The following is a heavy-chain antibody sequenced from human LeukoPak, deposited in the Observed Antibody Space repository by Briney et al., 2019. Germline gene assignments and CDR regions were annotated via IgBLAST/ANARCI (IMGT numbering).Heavy chain of an antibody. CDR2: INPNSGGT. D-gene: IGHD3-22*01. J-gene: IGHJ3*02. CDR1: GYTFTDYY. Sequence: ASVKVSCKASGYTFTDYYMHWVRQAPGQGPEWMGWINPNSGGTNYAQKFQGRVTMTRDTSISTAYMELSRLRSDDTAVYYCARPFDYYDSRGYDAFDIWGQGTMVTVSS. CDR3: ARPFDYYDSRGYDAFDI. V-gene: IGHV1-2*02.